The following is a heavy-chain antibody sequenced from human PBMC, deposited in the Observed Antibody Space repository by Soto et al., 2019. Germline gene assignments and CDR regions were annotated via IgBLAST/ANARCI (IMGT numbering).Heavy chain of an antibody. CDR1: GGSISSYY. D-gene: IGHD6-19*01. V-gene: IGHV4-59*01. J-gene: IGHJ4*02. CDR2: IYYSGST. CDR3: ARTAAVAGRVDY. Sequence: QVQLQESGPGLVKPSETLSLTCTVSGGSISSYYWSWIRQPPGKGLEWIGYIYYSGSTNYNPSLNSRVTISVDTSKNQFSLKLSSVTAADTAVYYCARTAAVAGRVDYWGQGTLVTVSS.